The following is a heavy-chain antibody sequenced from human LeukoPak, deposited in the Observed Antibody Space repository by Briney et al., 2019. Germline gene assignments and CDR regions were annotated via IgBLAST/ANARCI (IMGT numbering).Heavy chain of an antibody. V-gene: IGHV3-21*01. D-gene: IGHD6-19*01. Sequence: GGSLRLSCAASGFTFSSHAMNWVRQAPGKGLEWVSSISSGSKFIYYADSVKGRFTISRDNAKNSLYLQMNTLRAEDTAVYYCARDSNEQWLDTWGQGTLVTVSS. CDR3: ARDSNEQWLDT. CDR2: ISSGSKFI. CDR1: GFTFSSHA. J-gene: IGHJ4*02.